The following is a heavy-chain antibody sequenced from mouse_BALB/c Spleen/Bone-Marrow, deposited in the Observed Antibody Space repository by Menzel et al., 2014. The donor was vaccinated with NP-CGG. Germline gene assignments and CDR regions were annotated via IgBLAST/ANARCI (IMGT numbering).Heavy chain of an antibody. J-gene: IGHJ1*01. V-gene: IGHV1-20*02. D-gene: IGHD1-1*01. CDR2: INPYNGDT. CDR1: GYSFTGYF. CDR3: AREGGYYYGSSPYFDV. Sequence: VQLQQSGSELVKPGASVKISCKASGYSFTGYFMNWVMQSHGKSLEWIGRINPYNGDTFYNQKFKGKATLTVDKSSSTAHMELRSLASEDSAVYYCAREGGYYYGSSPYFDVWGAGTTVTVSS.